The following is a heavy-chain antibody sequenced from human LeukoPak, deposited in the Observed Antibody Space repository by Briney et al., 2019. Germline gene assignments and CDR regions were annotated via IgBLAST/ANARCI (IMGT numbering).Heavy chain of an antibody. D-gene: IGHD1-1*01. J-gene: IGHJ4*02. CDR3: ARDGWNLYFDY. V-gene: IGHV3-21*01. CDR1: GFTVSTYA. CDR2: ISSSSSYI. Sequence: PGGSLRLSCAASGFTVSTYALSWVRLAPGKGLEWVSSISSSSSYIYYADSVNGRFTISRDNAKNSLYLQMNSLRAEDTAVYYCARDGWNLYFDYWGQGTLVTVSS.